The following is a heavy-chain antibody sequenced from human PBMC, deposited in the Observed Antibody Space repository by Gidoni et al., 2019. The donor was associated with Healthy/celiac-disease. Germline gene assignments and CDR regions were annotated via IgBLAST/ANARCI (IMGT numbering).Heavy chain of an antibody. D-gene: IGHD6-19*01. J-gene: IGHJ6*02. Sequence: EVQLVETGGGLIQPGGSLRLSCAASGFTVSRNYMSWVRQAPGKGLEWVSVIYSGGSTYYADSVKGRFTISRDNSKNTLYLQMNSLRAEDTAVYYCARDLRFGYSSGWPSGMDVWGQGTTVTVSS. CDR1: GFTVSRNY. CDR2: IYSGGST. CDR3: ARDLRFGYSSGWPSGMDV. V-gene: IGHV3-53*02.